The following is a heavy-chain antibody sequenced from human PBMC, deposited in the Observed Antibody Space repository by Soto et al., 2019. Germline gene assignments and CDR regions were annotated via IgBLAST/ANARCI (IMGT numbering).Heavy chain of an antibody. Sequence: PGGSLRLSCAASGLIFSNYKMHWVRQAPGKGLVWASRINTDGSITDYADSVKGRFTVSRDNPKNTLYLQMNSLRAEDTAVYYCARDTDGLHYWGQGTLVTVSS. CDR1: GLIFSNYK. J-gene: IGHJ4*02. V-gene: IGHV3-74*01. CDR2: INTDGSIT. CDR3: ARDTDGLHY.